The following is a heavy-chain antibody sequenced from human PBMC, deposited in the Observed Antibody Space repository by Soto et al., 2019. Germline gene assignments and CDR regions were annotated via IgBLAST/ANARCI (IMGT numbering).Heavy chain of an antibody. J-gene: IGHJ3*01. V-gene: IGHV3-13*01. CDR1: GFTFSTYD. CDR2: IIVAGDT. Sequence: EVLLVESGGGLVQPGGSLRLSCTTSGFTFSTYDMHWVRQGAGKGLEWVSGIIVAGDTFYPDSGKGRFIISRENAKNSLYLQMDSLRVEDTAVYYCASRGTDTMSGFDGLDVWGQGTKVTVSS. D-gene: IGHD6-25*01. CDR3: ASRGTDTMSGFDGLDV.